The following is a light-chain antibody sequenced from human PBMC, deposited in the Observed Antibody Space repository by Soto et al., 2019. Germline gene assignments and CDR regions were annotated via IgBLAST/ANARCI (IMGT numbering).Light chain of an antibody. J-gene: IGLJ1*01. CDR2: EVN. Sequence: QSALTQPASVSGFPGQSITISCTGTSSDVGSYNLVSWYQQHPGRAPKLLIYEVNKRPSGVSNDFSGSKSGNTASLTISGLRAEDEADYYCCSYVGGSTYVFGSGTKVTVL. CDR3: CSYVGGSTYV. V-gene: IGLV2-23*02. CDR1: SSDVGSYNL.